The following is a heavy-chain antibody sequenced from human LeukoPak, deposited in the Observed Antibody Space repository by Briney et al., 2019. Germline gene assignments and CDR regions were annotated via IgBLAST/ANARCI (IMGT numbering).Heavy chain of an antibody. CDR3: AREGRITMVRGVINWFDP. Sequence: GGSLRLSCAASGFTFSSYWMSWVRQAPGRGLEWVANIKQDGSEKYYVDSVKGRFTISRDNAKNSLYLQMNSLRAEDTAVYYCAREGRITMVRGVINWFDPWGQGTLVTVSS. CDR2: IKQDGSEK. J-gene: IGHJ5*02. V-gene: IGHV3-7*01. CDR1: GFTFSSYW. D-gene: IGHD3-10*01.